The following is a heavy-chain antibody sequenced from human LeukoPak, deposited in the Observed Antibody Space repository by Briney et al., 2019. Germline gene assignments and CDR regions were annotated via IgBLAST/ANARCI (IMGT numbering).Heavy chain of an antibody. D-gene: IGHD5-18*01. CDR2: IKKSGSET. CDR1: GFSFSNYA. Sequence: PGGSLRLSCAASGFSFSNYAMSWVRQAPGKGLEWVAMIKKSGSETHYVDSVKGRFTISRDSARNSLYLQMSSLKADDTAVYYCASLDTAAIRTGGYWGQGTLVTVSS. CDR3: ASLDTAAIRTGGY. V-gene: IGHV3-7*01. J-gene: IGHJ4*02.